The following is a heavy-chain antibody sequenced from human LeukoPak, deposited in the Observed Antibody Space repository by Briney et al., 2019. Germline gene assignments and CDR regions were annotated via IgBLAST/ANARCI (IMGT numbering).Heavy chain of an antibody. D-gene: IGHD4-17*01. V-gene: IGHV3-48*03. J-gene: IGHJ4*02. CDR1: GFTFSHYE. CDR3: AREDGDWFDF. CDR2: ISSSGPTI. Sequence: PGGSLRLSCAASGFTFSHYEMNWVRQAPGKGLEWASYISSSGPTIYYADSVKGRFAISRDNAKKSLYLQMNSLRAEDTAVYYCAREDGDWFDFWGQGTLVTVSS.